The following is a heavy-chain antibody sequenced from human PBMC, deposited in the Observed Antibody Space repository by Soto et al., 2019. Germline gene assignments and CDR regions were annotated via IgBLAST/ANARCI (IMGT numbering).Heavy chain of an antibody. D-gene: IGHD1-26*01. J-gene: IGHJ5*02. V-gene: IGHV3-33*01. Sequence: GGSLRLSCAASGFTFSSYGMHWVRQAPGKGLEWVAVIWYDGSNKYYADSVKGRFTISRDNSKNTLYLQMNSLRAEDTAVYYCARGVDSNSGSDPPNWFDPWGQGTLVTVSS. CDR2: IWYDGSNK. CDR3: ARGVDSNSGSDPPNWFDP. CDR1: GFTFSSYG.